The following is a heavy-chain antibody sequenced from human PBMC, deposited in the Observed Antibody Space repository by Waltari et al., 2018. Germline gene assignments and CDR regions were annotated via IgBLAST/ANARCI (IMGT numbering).Heavy chain of an antibody. J-gene: IGHJ3*02. CDR2: IYHSGST. D-gene: IGHD1-1*01. V-gene: IGHV4-38-2*01. CDR3: ARQLSVDAFDI. Sequence: VQLLESGGGLVQPGGSLRLSCAASGFTFSSYAMSWIRQPPGKGLEWIGSIYHSGSTYYNPSLKSRVTISVDTSKNQFSLKLSSVTAADTAVYYCARQLSVDAFDIWGQGTMVTVSS. CDR1: GFTFSSYA.